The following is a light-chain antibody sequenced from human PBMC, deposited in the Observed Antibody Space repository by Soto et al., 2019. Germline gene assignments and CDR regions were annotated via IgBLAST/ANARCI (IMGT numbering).Light chain of an antibody. V-gene: IGKV3-15*01. Sequence: EIVLTQSPATLSSFPGDRVTLSCRASQAVNTRLAWYQHRPGQAPRLLIYRASTRATGVPARFSGSGSGTEFTLTISSLQSEDFTVYSCLQYHNLWAFGQGTKVDIK. CDR2: RAS. J-gene: IGKJ1*01. CDR1: QAVNTR. CDR3: LQYHNLWA.